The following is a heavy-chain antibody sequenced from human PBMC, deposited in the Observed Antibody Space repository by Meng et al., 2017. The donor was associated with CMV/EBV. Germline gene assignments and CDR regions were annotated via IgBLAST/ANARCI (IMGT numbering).Heavy chain of an antibody. V-gene: IGHV3-74*01. CDR3: ARLERLLVHPYYYYGMDV. D-gene: IGHD6-6*01. Sequence: GGSLRLSCAASGFTFSSYWMHWVRQAPGKGLVWVSRINSDGSSTSYADSVKGRLTISRDNAKNTLYLQMNSLRAEDTAVYYCARLERLLVHPYYYYGMDVWGQGTTVTVSS. CDR2: INSDGSST. J-gene: IGHJ6*02. CDR1: GFTFSSYW.